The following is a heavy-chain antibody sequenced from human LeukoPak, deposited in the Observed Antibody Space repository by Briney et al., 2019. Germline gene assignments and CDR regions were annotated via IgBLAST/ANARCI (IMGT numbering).Heavy chain of an antibody. CDR1: GFTFDDYA. CDR3: AKDLLYCSGGSCYAXGMDV. J-gene: IGHJ6*02. Sequence: GGSLRLSCAASGFTFDDYAMHWVRQAPGKGLEWVSGISWNSGSIGYADSVKGRFTISRDNAKNSLYLQMNSLRAEDTALYYCAKDLLYCSGGSCYAXGMDVWGQGTTXTVS. V-gene: IGHV3-9*01. D-gene: IGHD2-15*01. CDR2: ISWNSGSI.